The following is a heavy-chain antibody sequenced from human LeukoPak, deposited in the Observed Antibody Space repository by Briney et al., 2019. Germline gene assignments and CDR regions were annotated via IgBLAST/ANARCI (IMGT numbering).Heavy chain of an antibody. CDR1: GFTFSSYG. Sequence: GRSLRLSCAASGFTFSSYGMHWVRQAPGKGLEWVAVISYDGSNKYYADSVKGRFAISRDNSKNTLYLQMNSLRAEDTAVYYCAKDRGYCSGGSCYAAYYFDYWGQGTLVTVSS. D-gene: IGHD2-15*01. CDR3: AKDRGYCSGGSCYAAYYFDY. J-gene: IGHJ4*02. CDR2: ISYDGSNK. V-gene: IGHV3-30*18.